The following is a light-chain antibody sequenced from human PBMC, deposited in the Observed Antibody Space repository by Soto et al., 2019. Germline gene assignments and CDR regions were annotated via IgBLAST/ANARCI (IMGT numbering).Light chain of an antibody. CDR1: SNNIGNYNL. Sequence: QSALTQPASVSGSPGQSITISCTGTSNNIGNYNLVSWYQQHPGKGPKFMIYEASKRPSGVSNRFSGAKSGNTASLTISGLQAEDEADYYCCSFASSGTWVFGGGTTLTVL. CDR2: EAS. V-gene: IGLV2-23*01. J-gene: IGLJ3*02. CDR3: CSFASSGTWV.